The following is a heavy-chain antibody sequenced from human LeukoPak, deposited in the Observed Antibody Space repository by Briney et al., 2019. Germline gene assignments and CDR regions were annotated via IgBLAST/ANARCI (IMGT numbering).Heavy chain of an antibody. CDR2: INHSGST. D-gene: IGHD6-19*01. CDR3: ARRGVDSSGWYTYFQH. CDR1: GGSFSGYY. Sequence: PSETLSLTCAVYGGSFSGYYWSWIRQPPGKGLEWIGEINHSGSTNYNPSLKSRVTISVDTSKNQFSLKLSSVTAADTAVYYCARRGVDSSGWYTYFQHWGQGTLVTVSS. J-gene: IGHJ1*01. V-gene: IGHV4-34*01.